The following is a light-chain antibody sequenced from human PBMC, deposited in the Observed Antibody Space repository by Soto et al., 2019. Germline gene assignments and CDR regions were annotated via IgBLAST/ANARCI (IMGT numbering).Light chain of an antibody. V-gene: IGKV3-20*01. J-gene: IGKJ1*01. Sequence: EIVLTQSPGTLSLSPGERATLSCRASQSVSSIYLAWYQQKPGQAPRLLIYSASTRATGVPSRFSGSGSGTDFTLTISSLEPEDFAVYYCQQYNSYSQTFGQGTKVDIK. CDR1: QSVSSIY. CDR2: SAS. CDR3: QQYNSYSQT.